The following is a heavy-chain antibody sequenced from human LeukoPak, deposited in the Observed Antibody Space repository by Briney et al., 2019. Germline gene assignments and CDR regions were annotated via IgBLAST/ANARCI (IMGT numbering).Heavy chain of an antibody. V-gene: IGHV3-7*03. J-gene: IGHJ4*02. Sequence: PGGSLRLSCSASGFTFSTYWMSWVRQAPGKGLGWVANIKKDGSEKFYVDSVKGRFTISRDNAKSSLYLQMDSLRGEDTAVYYCTRGGASTSYYWFYWGQGTLVTVSS. CDR1: GFTFSTYW. CDR3: TRGGASTSYYWFY. D-gene: IGHD2-8*01. CDR2: IKKDGSEK.